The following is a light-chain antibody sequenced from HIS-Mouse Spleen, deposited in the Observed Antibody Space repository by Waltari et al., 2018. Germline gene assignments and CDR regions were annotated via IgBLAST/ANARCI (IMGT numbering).Light chain of an antibody. CDR2: EDS. J-gene: IGLJ2*01. V-gene: IGLV3-10*01. Sequence: SYELTQPPSVSVSPGQTARITCSGDALQKKYAYWYQQKSGQAPVLVIYEDSKRPSGMPERFSGASSGTMATVTISGAQVEDEADYYCYSTDSSGNHRVFGGWTKLTVL. CDR3: YSTDSSGNHRV. CDR1: ALQKKY.